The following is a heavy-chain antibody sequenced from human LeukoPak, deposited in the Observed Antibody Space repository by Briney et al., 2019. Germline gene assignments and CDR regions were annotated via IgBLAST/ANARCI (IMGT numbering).Heavy chain of an antibody. CDR1: GYTFTSHG. CDR2: ISAYNGNT. V-gene: IGHV1-18*04. CDR3: ARDIMRKQQLVNWFDP. J-gene: IGHJ5*02. Sequence: ASVKVSCKASGYTFTSHGISWVRQAPGQGLEWMGWISAYNGNTNYAQKLQGRVTMTTDTSTSPAYMELRSLRSDDTAVYYCARDIMRKQQLVNWFDPWGQGTLVTVSS. D-gene: IGHD6-13*01.